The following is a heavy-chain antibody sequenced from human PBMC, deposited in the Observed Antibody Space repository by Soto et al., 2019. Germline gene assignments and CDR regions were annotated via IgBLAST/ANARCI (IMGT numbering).Heavy chain of an antibody. D-gene: IGHD5-12*01. CDR2: IYYSGST. CDR1: GGSISSYY. Sequence: SETLSLTCTVSGGSISSYYWSWIRQPPGKGLEWIGYIYYSGSTNYNPSLKSRVTISVDTSKNQFSLKLSSVTAADTAVYYCARLLVATTRYFDYWGQGTLVTVSS. V-gene: IGHV4-59*08. CDR3: ARLLVATTRYFDY. J-gene: IGHJ4*02.